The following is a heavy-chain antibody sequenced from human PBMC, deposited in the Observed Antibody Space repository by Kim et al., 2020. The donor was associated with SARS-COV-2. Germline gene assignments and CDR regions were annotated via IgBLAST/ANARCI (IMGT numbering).Heavy chain of an antibody. D-gene: IGHD1-1*01. CDR3: AKDRTRGLEEDWFDP. CDR1: GFTFSSYG. Sequence: GGSLRLSCAASGFTFSSYGMHWVRQAPGKGLEWVAVISYDGSNKHYADSVKGRFTISRDNSKNTLYLQMNSLRVEDTAVYYCAKDRTRGLEEDWFDPWGQGTLVTVSS. V-gene: IGHV3-30*18. CDR2: ISYDGSNK. J-gene: IGHJ5*02.